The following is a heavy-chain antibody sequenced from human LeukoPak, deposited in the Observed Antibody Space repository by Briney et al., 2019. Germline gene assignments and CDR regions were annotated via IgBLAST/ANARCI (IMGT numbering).Heavy chain of an antibody. Sequence: GASVKVSCKASGYTFTGYHMHWVRQAPGQGLEWMGWINPNSGGTNYAQKFQGRVTMTRDTSISTAYMELSRLRSDDTAVYYCARDWRITIFGVVPGEFDYWGQGTLVTVSS. CDR1: GYTFTGYH. V-gene: IGHV1-2*02. D-gene: IGHD3-3*01. J-gene: IGHJ4*02. CDR2: INPNSGGT. CDR3: ARDWRITIFGVVPGEFDY.